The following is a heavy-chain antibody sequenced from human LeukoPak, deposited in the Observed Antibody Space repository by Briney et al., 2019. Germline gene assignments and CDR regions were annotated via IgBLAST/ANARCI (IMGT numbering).Heavy chain of an antibody. CDR1: GFTVSVNY. J-gene: IGHJ4*02. CDR3: ARPAGGDSHPYDY. V-gene: IGHV3-53*01. CDR2: IYSGGST. D-gene: IGHD2-21*02. Sequence: GGSLRLSCAVSGFTVSVNYMSCVRQAPGEGLEWVSLIYSGGSTYYADSVKGRFTISRDNSKNTLYLQMNSRRAEDTVVNSWARPAGGDSHPYDYWGQGTLVTVSS.